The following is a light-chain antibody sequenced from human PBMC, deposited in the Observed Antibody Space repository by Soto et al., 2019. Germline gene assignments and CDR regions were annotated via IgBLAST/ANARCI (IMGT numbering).Light chain of an antibody. CDR1: QGISTY. V-gene: IGKV1-9*01. CDR3: QHLNSYPPHFT. Sequence: IPLTQSPSSLSASVGDRVTITCRASQGISTYLAWYQQKPGKSPELLIYASSTLQGGVPSRFSGSGSGTDFTLTINTLQPEDFATYYCQHLNSYPPHFTFGPGT. CDR2: ASS. J-gene: IGKJ3*01.